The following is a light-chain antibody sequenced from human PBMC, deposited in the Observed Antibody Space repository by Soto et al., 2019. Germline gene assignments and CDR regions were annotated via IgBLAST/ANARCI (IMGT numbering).Light chain of an antibody. J-gene: IGLJ2*01. CDR1: NIGSKG. CDR2: YDS. Sequence: SYELTQPPSVSVAPGKTARITCGGNNIGSKGVHWYQQKPGQAPVLVIYYDSDRPSGIPERFSGSNSGNTATLTISRVEAGDEADYYCQVWDSHVVFGGGTQLTVL. CDR3: QVWDSHVV. V-gene: IGLV3-21*04.